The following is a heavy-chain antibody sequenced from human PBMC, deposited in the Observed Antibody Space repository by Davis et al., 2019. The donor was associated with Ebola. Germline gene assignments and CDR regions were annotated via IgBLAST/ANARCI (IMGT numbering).Heavy chain of an antibody. Sequence: SETLSLTCAVYGGSFSGYYWSWIRQPPGKGLEWIGEITHSGSTNYNPSLKSRVTISVDTSKNQFSLKLSSVTAADTAVYYCARLSMIVVVDAFDIWGQGTMVTVSS. J-gene: IGHJ3*02. V-gene: IGHV4-34*01. CDR3: ARLSMIVVVDAFDI. D-gene: IGHD3-22*01. CDR1: GGSFSGYY. CDR2: ITHSGST.